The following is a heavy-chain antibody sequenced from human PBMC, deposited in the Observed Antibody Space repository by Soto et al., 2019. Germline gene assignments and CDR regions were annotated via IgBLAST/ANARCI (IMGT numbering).Heavy chain of an antibody. CDR2: ISVTGSGT. D-gene: IGHD4-17*01. V-gene: IGHV3-23*01. Sequence: EVQLLESGGGLVQPGGSLGLSCADSGFTFSSYDMSWVRQAPGKGLEYVSSISVTGSGTYYADSVKGRFIISRDNSKNTLYLQMNSLRVEDTAVYYCARTTTTKSRDYWGQGTLVTVSS. CDR1: GFTFSSYD. CDR3: ARTTTTKSRDY. J-gene: IGHJ4*02.